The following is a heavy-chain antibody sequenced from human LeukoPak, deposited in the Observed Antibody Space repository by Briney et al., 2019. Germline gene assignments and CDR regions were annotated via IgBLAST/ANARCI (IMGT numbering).Heavy chain of an antibody. J-gene: IGHJ5*01. CDR2: IYYSGST. Sequence: GSLRLSCAASGFTFSSYAMSWIRQPPGKGLEWIGYIYYSGSTNYNPSLKSRVTISVDTSKNQFSLKLSSVTAADTAVYYCARGSSSWFDYWGQGTLVTVSS. D-gene: IGHD6-13*01. V-gene: IGHV4-59*01. CDR3: ARGSSSWFDY. CDR1: GFTFSSYA.